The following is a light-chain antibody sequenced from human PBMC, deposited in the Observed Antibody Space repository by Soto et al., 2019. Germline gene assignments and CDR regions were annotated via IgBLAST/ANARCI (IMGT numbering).Light chain of an antibody. Sequence: QSVLTSPASVSGPPGPSITTSSTGTRSEVRGYDYVSWYQLHPGKAPKLMVFEVNNRPSGVSYRFSGSKSGNTASLTISGLQAEDEADYFCSSYSISTAYLFGTGTKVTVL. CDR1: RSEVRGYDY. CDR2: EVN. J-gene: IGLJ1*01. V-gene: IGLV2-14*01. CDR3: SSYSISTAYL.